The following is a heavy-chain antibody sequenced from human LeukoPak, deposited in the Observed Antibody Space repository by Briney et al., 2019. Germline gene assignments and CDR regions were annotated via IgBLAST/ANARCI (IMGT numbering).Heavy chain of an antibody. CDR3: ARASRSSTSCHLDY. V-gene: IGHV4-59*01. Sequence: PSETLTLTCSVSGGSISTYYWSWLRQPPGKGLEWIGSIYYSGSTNYNPSLKSRVTISVDTSKNQLSLKLSSVTAADTAVYYCARASRSSTSCHLDYWGQGTLVTVSS. CDR2: IYYSGST. J-gene: IGHJ4*02. D-gene: IGHD2-2*01. CDR1: GGSISTYY.